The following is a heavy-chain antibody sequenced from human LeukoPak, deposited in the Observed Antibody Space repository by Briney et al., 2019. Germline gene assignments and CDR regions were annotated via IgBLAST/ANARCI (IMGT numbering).Heavy chain of an antibody. D-gene: IGHD3-22*01. Sequence: GGSLRLSCAASGFTFGIYAMSWVRQAPGKGLEWVSGISGSASTYYADSVKGRFTISRDNSKNTLYLQMSSLRAEDTAVYYCASDTYYYDSSGHNHLDYWGQGTLVTVSS. CDR1: GFTFGIYA. CDR2: ISGSAST. CDR3: ASDTYYYDSSGHNHLDY. J-gene: IGHJ4*02. V-gene: IGHV3-23*01.